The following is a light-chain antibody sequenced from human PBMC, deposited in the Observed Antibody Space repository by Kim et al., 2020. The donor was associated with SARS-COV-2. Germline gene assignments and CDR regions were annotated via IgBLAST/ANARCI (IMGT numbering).Light chain of an antibody. J-gene: IGKJ1*01. CDR1: QGISNS. CDR2: DAS. Sequence: DIQMTHSPSSLSASVGDRVTITCRASQGISNSLAWYQQKPGNVPKVLIYDASTLHSGVPSRFSGSGSGTDFTLTISSLQPEDVATYYCQKYNAAPWTFGQGTNVDIK. V-gene: IGKV1-27*01. CDR3: QKYNAAPWT.